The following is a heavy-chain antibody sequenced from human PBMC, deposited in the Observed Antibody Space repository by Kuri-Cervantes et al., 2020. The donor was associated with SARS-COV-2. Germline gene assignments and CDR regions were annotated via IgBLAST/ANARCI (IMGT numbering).Heavy chain of an antibody. D-gene: IGHD3-10*01. J-gene: IGHJ2*01. V-gene: IGHV3-48*01. Sequence: GESLKISCAAPGFTFSTYSMNWVRQAPGKGLEWVSYISSGSSTIYYADSVKGRFTISRDNARNSLYLQMNSLRAKDTAVYYCARDPHITLIRGAYFDLWGRGTLVTVSS. CDR1: GFTFSTYS. CDR2: ISSGSSTI. CDR3: ARDPHITLIRGAYFDL.